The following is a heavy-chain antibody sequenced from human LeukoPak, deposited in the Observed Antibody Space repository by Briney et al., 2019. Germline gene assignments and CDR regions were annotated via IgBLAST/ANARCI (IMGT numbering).Heavy chain of an antibody. CDR2: ISGSGGST. V-gene: IGHV3-23*01. J-gene: IGHJ4*02. CDR3: ARGGRIQLERRGYFDY. D-gene: IGHD1-1*01. Sequence: GGTLRLSCAASGFTFSSHGMSWVRQAPGKGLEWVSAISGSGGSTYYADSVKGRFTISRDNAKNTLYLHMNSLRAEDTAVYYCARGGRIQLERRGYFDYWGQGTLVTVSS. CDR1: GFTFSSHG.